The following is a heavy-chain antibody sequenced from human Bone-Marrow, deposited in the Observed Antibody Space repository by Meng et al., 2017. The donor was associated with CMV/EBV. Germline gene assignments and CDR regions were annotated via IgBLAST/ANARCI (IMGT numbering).Heavy chain of an antibody. J-gene: IGHJ6*02. V-gene: IGHV1-69*04. CDR3: AREGRYCSSISCYTAWDYYYYYGMDV. Sequence: SVKVSCKASGGTFSSYTISWVRQAPGQGLEWMGRIIPILGIANYAQKFQGRVTITADKSTSTAYMELSSLRSEDTAVYYCAREGRYCSSISCYTAWDYYYYYGMDVWGQGTTVTVSS. CDR2: IIPILGIA. CDR1: GGTFSSYT. D-gene: IGHD2-2*02.